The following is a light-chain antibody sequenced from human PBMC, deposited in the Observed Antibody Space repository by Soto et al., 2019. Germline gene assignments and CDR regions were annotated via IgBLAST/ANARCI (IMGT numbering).Light chain of an antibody. CDR1: QTISSW. J-gene: IGKJ1*01. V-gene: IGKV1-5*03. CDR2: KAS. Sequence: DIQMTQSPSTLSGSIGERVTLSCRASQTISSWLSWYQQKPGKAPKLLIYKASTLKSGVPSRFSGSGSGTEFTLTISSLHPEDFATYYCQQYNSYSWTFGQGTKVDIK. CDR3: QQYNSYSWT.